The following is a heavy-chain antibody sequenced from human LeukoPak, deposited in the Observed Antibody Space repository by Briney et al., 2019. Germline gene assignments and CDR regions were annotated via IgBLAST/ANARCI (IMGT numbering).Heavy chain of an antibody. J-gene: IGHJ4*02. CDR1: GGSFSDYY. CDR3: ARGSCSSTSCYDYFDY. CDR2: INHSGGT. Sequence: SETLSLTCAVYGGSFSDYYWSWIRQPPGKGLEWIGEINHSGGTNYNPSLKNRVTISVDTSKNQFSLKLSSVTAADTAVYYCARGSCSSTSCYDYFDYWGQGTLVTVSS. D-gene: IGHD2-2*01. V-gene: IGHV4-34*01.